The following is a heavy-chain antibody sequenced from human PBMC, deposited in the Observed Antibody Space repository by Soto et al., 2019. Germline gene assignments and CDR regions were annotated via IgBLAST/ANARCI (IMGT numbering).Heavy chain of an antibody. V-gene: IGHV3-23*04. J-gene: IGHJ4*01. CDR1: GLNLSSTV. D-gene: IGHD3-10*01. Sequence: EVQLVVSGGGLVQPGGSLRLSCVASGLNLSSTVMTWVRQAPGKGLEWVSSISGGGRTFDADSVKGRFTISRDNSKNTLDLKMNSLRGEDTAEYYCVPHGMSVRGGVVSFAYWGHGNHVTVAS. CDR2: ISGGGRT. CDR3: VPHGMSVRGGVVSFAY.